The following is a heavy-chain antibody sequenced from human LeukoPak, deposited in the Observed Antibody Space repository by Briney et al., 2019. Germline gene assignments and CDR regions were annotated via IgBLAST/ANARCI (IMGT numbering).Heavy chain of an antibody. CDR3: AQDWVAARRPRDS. Sequence: GGSLRLSCAASGFTFSSYAMTWVRQAPGKGLEWVSGISGSGGSTYYADSVKGRFTISRDNSKSTLYLQMNCLRAEDTAVYYCAQDWVAARRPRDSWGQGTLVTVSS. CDR1: GFTFSSYA. J-gene: IGHJ4*02. V-gene: IGHV3-23*01. CDR2: ISGSGGST. D-gene: IGHD6-6*01.